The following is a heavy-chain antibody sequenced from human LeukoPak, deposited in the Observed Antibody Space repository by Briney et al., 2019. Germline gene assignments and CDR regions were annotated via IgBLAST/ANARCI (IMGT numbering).Heavy chain of an antibody. CDR1: GFTFSSYA. J-gene: IGHJ4*02. Sequence: GGSPRLSCAASGFTFSSYAMHWVRQAPGKGLEWVAVISYDGSNKYYADSVKGRFTISRDNSKNTLYLQMNSLRAEDTAVYYCARDPPTGTTGYFDYWGQGTLVTVSS. CDR2: ISYDGSNK. D-gene: IGHD1-7*01. V-gene: IGHV3-30-3*01. CDR3: ARDPPTGTTGYFDY.